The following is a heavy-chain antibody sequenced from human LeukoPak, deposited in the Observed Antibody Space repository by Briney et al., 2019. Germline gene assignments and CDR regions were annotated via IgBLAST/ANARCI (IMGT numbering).Heavy chain of an antibody. CDR1: GFTFSSYA. D-gene: IGHD3-9*01. V-gene: IGHV3-23*01. CDR2: ISGSGGST. CDR3: AQMGVEYYDILTGYYNGYYFDY. Sequence: GGSLRLSCAASGFTFSSYAMSWVRQAPGKGLEWVSAISGSGGSTYYADSAKGRFTISRDNSKNTLYLQMNSLRAEDTAVYYCAQMGVEYYDILTGYYNGYYFDYWGQGTLVTVSS. J-gene: IGHJ4*02.